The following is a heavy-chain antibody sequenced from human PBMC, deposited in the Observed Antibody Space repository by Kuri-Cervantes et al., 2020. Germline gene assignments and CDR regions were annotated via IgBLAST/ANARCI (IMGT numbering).Heavy chain of an antibody. CDR1: GYTFTSYD. CDR2: MNPNSGNT. J-gene: IGHJ4*02. V-gene: IGHV1-8*01. D-gene: IGHD3-10*01. CDR3: ARGPYGSGSYGGFADY. Sequence: ASVKVSCKASGYTFTSYDINWVRQATGQGLEWMGWMNPNSGNTGYAQKFQGRVTMTRNTSISTAYMELSSLRSEGTAVYYCARGPYGSGSYGGFADYWGQGTLVTVSS.